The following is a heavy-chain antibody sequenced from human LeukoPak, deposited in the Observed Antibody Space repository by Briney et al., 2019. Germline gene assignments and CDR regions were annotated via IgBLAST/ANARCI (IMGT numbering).Heavy chain of an antibody. V-gene: IGHV4-59*01. D-gene: IGHD2-15*01. CDR1: GGSISNYY. Sequence: SETLSLTCTVSGGSISNYYWSWIRQSPGKGLEWIGYINYSGITTYNPSLKSRVTISVDTSKNQFSLRLTSVTAADTALYYCARDVDDDYYLDVWGKGTTVTVSS. J-gene: IGHJ6*03. CDR3: ARDVDDDYYLDV. CDR2: INYSGIT.